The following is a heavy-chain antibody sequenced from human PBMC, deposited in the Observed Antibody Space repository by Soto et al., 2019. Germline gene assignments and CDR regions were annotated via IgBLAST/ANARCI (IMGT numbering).Heavy chain of an antibody. J-gene: IGHJ4*02. CDR3: ARAVTAGDYAFVGY. CDR2: IWYDGSNK. V-gene: IGHV3-33*01. D-gene: IGHD4-17*01. Sequence: GGSLRLSCAASGFTFSSYGMHWVRQAPGKGLEWVAVIWYDGSNKYYADSVKGRFTISRDNSKNTLYLQMNSLRAEDTAVYYCARAVTAGDYAFVGYWGQGTLVTVSS. CDR1: GFTFSSYG.